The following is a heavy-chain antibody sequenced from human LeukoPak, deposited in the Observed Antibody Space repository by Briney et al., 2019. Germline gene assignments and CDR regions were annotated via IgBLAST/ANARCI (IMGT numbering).Heavy chain of an antibody. CDR3: AKDILTGYHVIAVAGTHGVY. J-gene: IGHJ4*02. CDR1: GFTFSSYA. D-gene: IGHD6-19*01. CDR2: ISGSGGST. V-gene: IGHV3-23*01. Sequence: HPGESLQISCAASGFTFSSYAMSWVRPAPGKGLEWVSAISGSGGSTYYADSVKGRFTISRDNSKNTLYLQMNSLRAEDTAVYYCAKDILTGYHVIAVAGTHGVYWGQGTLVTVSS.